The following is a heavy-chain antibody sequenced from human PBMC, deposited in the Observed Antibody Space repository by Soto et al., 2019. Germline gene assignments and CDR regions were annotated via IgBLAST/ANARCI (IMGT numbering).Heavy chain of an antibody. V-gene: IGHV4-31*03. J-gene: IGHJ5*02. D-gene: IGHD2-15*01. Sequence: QVQLQEPGPGLVKPSQTLSLTCTVSGGSISSGGYYWSWIRQHPGKGLEWIGYIYYSGSTYYNPSLKSRVTISVDTSKNQFSLKLSSVTAADTAVYYCARDEGGGSYNWFDPWGQGTLVTVSS. CDR3: ARDEGGGSYNWFDP. CDR1: GGSISSGGYY. CDR2: IYYSGST.